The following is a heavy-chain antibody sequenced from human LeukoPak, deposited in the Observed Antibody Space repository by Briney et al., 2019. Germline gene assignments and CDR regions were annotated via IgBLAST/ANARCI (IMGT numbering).Heavy chain of an antibody. D-gene: IGHD3-22*01. V-gene: IGHV3-33*01. CDR1: GFTFSSYG. CDR3: ARDGRVVVAKSGLPYYFDY. Sequence: PGRSLRLSCAASGFTFSSYGMHWVRQAPGKGLEWVAVIWYDGSNKYYADSVKGRFTISRDNSKNTLYLQMNSLRAEDTAVYYCARDGRVVVAKSGLPYYFDYWGQGTLVTVSS. CDR2: IWYDGSNK. J-gene: IGHJ4*02.